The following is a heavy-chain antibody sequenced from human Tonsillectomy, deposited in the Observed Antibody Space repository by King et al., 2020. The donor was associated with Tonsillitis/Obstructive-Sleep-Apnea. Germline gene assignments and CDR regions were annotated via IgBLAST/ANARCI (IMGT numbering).Heavy chain of an antibody. Sequence: VQLVESGGGLVQPGGSLRLSCAASGFTFSSYWMSWVRQAPGKGLEWVANIKQDGGAKYYVDSVKGRFTISRDNAKNSLYLQMNSLRAEDTAVYYCARDGGSSGRIFDYWGQGTLVTVSS. CDR2: IKQDGGAK. J-gene: IGHJ4*02. D-gene: IGHD6-19*01. CDR3: ARDGGSSGRIFDY. CDR1: GFTFSSYW. V-gene: IGHV3-7*03.